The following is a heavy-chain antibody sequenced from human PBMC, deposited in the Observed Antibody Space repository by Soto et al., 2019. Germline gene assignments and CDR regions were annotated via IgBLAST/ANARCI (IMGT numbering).Heavy chain of an antibody. CDR3: ARDRGVLRYGSYGMDV. CDR2: IIPIFGTA. J-gene: IGHJ6*02. CDR1: GGTFSSYA. Sequence: ASVNVSCKASGGTFSSYAISWVRQAPGQGLEWMGGIIPIFGTANYAQKFQGRVAITADESTNTLYLQMNSLRAEDTAVYYCARDRGVLRYGSYGMDVWGLGTTVTVSS. D-gene: IGHD3-9*01. V-gene: IGHV1-69*13.